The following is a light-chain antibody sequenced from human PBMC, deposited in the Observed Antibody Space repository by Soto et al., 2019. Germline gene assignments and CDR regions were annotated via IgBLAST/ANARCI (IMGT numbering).Light chain of an antibody. J-gene: IGLJ2*01. CDR1: SSDVGSSNL. CDR2: EAT. CDR3: CSYALNPTVV. V-gene: IGLV2-23*01. Sequence: QSALTQPASVSGSPGQSITISCTGTSSDVGSSNLVSWYQQHPGRAPKLMIYEATKRPSGVSNRFSGSKSGNTASMTISGLQAEDEADYYCCSYALNPTVVFGGGTKVTVL.